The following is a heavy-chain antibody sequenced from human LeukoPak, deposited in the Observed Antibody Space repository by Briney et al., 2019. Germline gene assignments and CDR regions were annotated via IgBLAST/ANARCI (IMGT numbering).Heavy chain of an antibody. CDR1: RFTFSTYA. V-gene: IGHV3-23*01. D-gene: IGHD2-2*01. CDR2: ISGSGDTT. Sequence: GSLRLSCTASRFTFSTYAMSWVRQAPGKGLEWVSSISGSGDTTYYTGSVKGRFTISRDNSKNALYLQMSSLRAEDTAVYYCAKSQRNDQQVVQRIDYWGQGTLVTVSS. CDR3: AKSQRNDQQVVQRIDY. J-gene: IGHJ4*02.